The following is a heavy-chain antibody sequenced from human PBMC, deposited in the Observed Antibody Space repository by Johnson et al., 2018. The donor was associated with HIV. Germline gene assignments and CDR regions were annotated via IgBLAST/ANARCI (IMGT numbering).Heavy chain of an antibody. J-gene: IGHJ3*02. CDR1: GFTFNTYG. CDR3: AKESKWESRTPHAFDI. CDR2: IRYDGNSK. Sequence: VQLVESGGGVVQPGGSLRLSCAASGFTFNTYGMDWVRQAPGKGLEWVAFIRYDGNSKYYIDSVKGRFTVSRDNSKNTLYLQMKSLRPEDTAVYYCAKESKWESRTPHAFDIWGQGTVVTVSS. V-gene: IGHV3-30*02. D-gene: IGHD1-26*01.